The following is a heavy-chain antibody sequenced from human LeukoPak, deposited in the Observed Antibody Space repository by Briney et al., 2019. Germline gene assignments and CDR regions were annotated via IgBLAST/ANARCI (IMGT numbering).Heavy chain of an antibody. CDR1: GFIFNNHW. Sequence: PGGSLRLSCEASGFIFNNHWMHWVRQAPGKGLVWVSRISGDGTSTSYADSVKGRFTISRDNAKNTLYPQMNSLRAEDTAVYYCARDKEDYFDYWGQGTLVTVSS. J-gene: IGHJ4*02. CDR3: ARDKEDYFDY. CDR2: ISGDGTST. V-gene: IGHV3-74*01.